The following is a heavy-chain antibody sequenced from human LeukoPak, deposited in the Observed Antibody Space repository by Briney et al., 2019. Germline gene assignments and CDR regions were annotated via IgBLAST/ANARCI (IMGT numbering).Heavy chain of an antibody. D-gene: IGHD1-14*01. CDR1: GFSFSTYA. J-gene: IGHJ4*02. V-gene: IGHV3-23*01. CDR3: AKGHSRAGIITNFDY. CDR2: ISGNGGST. Sequence: PGGSLRLSCAASGFSFSTYAMTWVRQAPGKGLEWVSGISGNGGSTYYAGSMKGRFTISRDNSKNTLSLQMNTLRAEDTALYYCAKGHSRAGIITNFDYWGQGTLVTVSS.